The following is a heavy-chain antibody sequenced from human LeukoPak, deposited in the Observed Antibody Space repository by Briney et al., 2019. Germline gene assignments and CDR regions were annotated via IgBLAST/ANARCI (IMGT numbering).Heavy chain of an antibody. CDR3: ARETRYHYYMDV. CDR2: ISSSSSYI. V-gene: IGHV3-21*01. Sequence: GGSLRLSCAASGFTFSSYSMNWVRQAPGKGLEWFSSISSSSSYIYYADSVKGRFTISRDNAKNSLYLQMNSLRAEDTAVYYCARETRYHYYMDVWGKGTTVTVSS. CDR1: GFTFSSYS. J-gene: IGHJ6*03.